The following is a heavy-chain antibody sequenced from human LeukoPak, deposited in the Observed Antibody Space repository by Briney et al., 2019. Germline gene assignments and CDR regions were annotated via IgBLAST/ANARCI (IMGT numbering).Heavy chain of an antibody. Sequence: GSLRLSCAASGFNFSTYTMNWVRQAPGKGLEWVSSNSSSSSDIYYADSVKGRFTVSRDNAKNSLYLQMNSLRAEDTAVYYCARDFYYYDSSRYAFDIWGQGTMVTVSS. D-gene: IGHD3-22*01. V-gene: IGHV3-21*01. CDR2: NSSSSSDI. CDR1: GFNFSTYT. J-gene: IGHJ3*02. CDR3: ARDFYYYDSSRYAFDI.